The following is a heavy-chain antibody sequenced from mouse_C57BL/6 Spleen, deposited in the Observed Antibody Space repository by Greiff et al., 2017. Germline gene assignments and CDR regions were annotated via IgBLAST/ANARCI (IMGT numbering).Heavy chain of an antibody. CDR1: GFSFNTYA. Sequence: EVQVVESGGGLVQPKGSLKLSCAASGFSFNTYAMNWVRQAPGKGLEWVARIRSKSNNYATYYADSVKDRFTISRDDSESMLYLQMNNLKTEDTAMYYCVSYYDDDEGAMDYWGQGTSVTVSS. J-gene: IGHJ4*01. D-gene: IGHD2-4*01. V-gene: IGHV10-1*01. CDR3: VSYYDDDEGAMDY. CDR2: IRSKSNNYAT.